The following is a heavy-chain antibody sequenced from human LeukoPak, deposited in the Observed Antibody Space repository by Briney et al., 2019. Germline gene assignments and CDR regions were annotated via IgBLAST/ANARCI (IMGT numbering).Heavy chain of an antibody. CDR3: AREAVAGTTDNTYYYYYYMDV. CDR2: INPSGGST. CDR1: GYTFTSYY. D-gene: IGHD6-19*01. J-gene: IGHJ6*03. Sequence: ASVKVSCKASGYTFTSYYMHWVRQAPGQGLEWIGLINPSGGSTSYAQKFQGRVTMTRDMSTSTVYMELSSLRSEDTAVYYCAREAVAGTTDNTYYYYYYMDVWGKGTTVTVSS. V-gene: IGHV1-46*01.